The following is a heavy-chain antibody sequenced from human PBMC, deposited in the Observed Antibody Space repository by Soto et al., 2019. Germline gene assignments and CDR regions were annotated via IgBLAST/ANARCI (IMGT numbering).Heavy chain of an antibody. Sequence: GXLRGSGAGSGFTFGIYAMSRVREAPGNGLESGSSISCSGVSIYYAHSLKRRFTISRDTTQNPLNLPNNSLREEDTAVYHSARVATEYSSTPRRFDFWGQGTLVTVYS. D-gene: IGHD6-13*01. J-gene: IGHJ4*02. CDR1: GFTFGIYA. CDR2: ISCSGVSI. CDR3: ARVATEYSSTPRRFDF. V-gene: IGHV3-23*01.